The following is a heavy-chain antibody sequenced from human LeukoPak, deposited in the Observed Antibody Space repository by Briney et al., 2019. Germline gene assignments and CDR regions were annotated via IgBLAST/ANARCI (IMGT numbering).Heavy chain of an antibody. D-gene: IGHD1-26*01. Sequence: SETLSLTCTVSGGSISSYYWSWIRQPPGKGLEWIGYIHTSGSTNYNPSLKSRVTISVDTSKNQFSLKLSSVTAADTAVYYCAAGDSGSYLYYFDYWGQGTLVTVSS. V-gene: IGHV4-4*09. J-gene: IGHJ4*02. CDR1: GGSISSYY. CDR3: AAGDSGSYLYYFDY. CDR2: IHTSGST.